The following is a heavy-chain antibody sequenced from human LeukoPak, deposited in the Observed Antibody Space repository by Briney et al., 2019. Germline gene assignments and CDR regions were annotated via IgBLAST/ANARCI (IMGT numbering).Heavy chain of an antibody. J-gene: IGHJ3*02. CDR1: GGSFSGYY. CDR2: INHSGST. CDR3: ARDWYYYGSSPTGSRAFDI. Sequence: SETLSLTCAVYGGSFSGYYWSWIRQPPGKGLEWIGEINHSGSTNYNPSLKSRVTISVDKSKNQFSLKLSSVTAADTAVYYCARDWYYYGSSPTGSRAFDIWGQGTMVTVSS. D-gene: IGHD3-22*01. V-gene: IGHV4-34*01.